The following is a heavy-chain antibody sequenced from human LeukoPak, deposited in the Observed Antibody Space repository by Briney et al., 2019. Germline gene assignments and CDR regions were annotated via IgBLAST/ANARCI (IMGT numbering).Heavy chain of an antibody. J-gene: IGHJ4*02. CDR3: ARYRCSGGSCPCDY. CDR2: IIPIFGTA. D-gene: IGHD2-15*01. CDR1: GGTSSSYA. V-gene: IGHV1-69*13. Sequence: SVKVSCKASGGTSSSYAISWVRQAPGQGLEWMGGIIPIFGTANYAQKFQGRVTITADESTSTAYMELSSLRSEDTAVYYCARYRCSGGSCPCDYWGQGTLVTVSS.